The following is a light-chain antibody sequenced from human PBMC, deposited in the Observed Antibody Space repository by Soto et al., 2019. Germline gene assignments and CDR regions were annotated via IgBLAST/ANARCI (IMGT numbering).Light chain of an antibody. Sequence: EIVLTQSPGTLSLSPGARAPLSCRASLSVTKLAWYQQQPGQAPRLLIYAASNRATGIPDRFSGSGSGTDFTLTISRLEPEDSAVYYCPQYGRTFGGGTKVDI. CDR3: PQYGRT. CDR1: LSVTK. J-gene: IGKJ4*01. V-gene: IGKV3-20*01. CDR2: AAS.